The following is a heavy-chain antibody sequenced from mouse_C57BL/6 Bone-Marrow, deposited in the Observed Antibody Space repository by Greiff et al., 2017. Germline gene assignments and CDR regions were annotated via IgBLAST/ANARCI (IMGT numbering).Heavy chain of an antibody. D-gene: IGHD1-1*01. CDR1: GFSLTSYG. CDR3: ASYYGSSYVGFAY. CDR2: IWSGGST. V-gene: IGHV2-2*01. Sequence: VQLQESGPGLVQPSQSLSITCTVSGFSLTSYGVHWVRQSPGKGLEWLGVIWSGGSTDYNAAFISRLSISKDNSKSQVFFKMNSLQADDTAIYYCASYYGSSYVGFAYWGQGTLVTVSA. J-gene: IGHJ3*01.